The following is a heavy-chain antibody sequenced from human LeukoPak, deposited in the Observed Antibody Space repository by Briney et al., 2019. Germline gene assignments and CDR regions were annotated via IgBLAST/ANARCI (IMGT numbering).Heavy chain of an antibody. V-gene: IGHV4-61*02. CDR1: GGSISSGSYY. Sequence: SQTLSVTCTVSGGSISSGSYYWSWIRQPAGKGLEWIGRIYTSGSTNYNPSLKSRVTISVDTSKNQFSLKLSSVTAADTAVYYCAGLYYYYMDVWGKGTLVTVSS. J-gene: IGHJ6*03. CDR3: AGLYYYYMDV. CDR2: IYTSGST.